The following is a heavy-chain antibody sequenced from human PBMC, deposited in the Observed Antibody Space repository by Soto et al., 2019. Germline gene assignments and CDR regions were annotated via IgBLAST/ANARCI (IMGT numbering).Heavy chain of an antibody. CDR3: ARAYLGRLPRRADYYYAMDV. J-gene: IGHJ6*02. Sequence: EVQLVESGGGSVQPGGSLRLSCAASGFSFRDYDMHWVRQRKGKGLEWVSALGAARDPYYVGSVKGRFSVSGDNAQNSLFLQMNNLRVDETAVYFCARAYLGRLPRRADYYYAMDVWGRGTTVTVSS. CDR2: LGAARDP. V-gene: IGHV3-13*05. D-gene: IGHD1-26*01. CDR1: GFSFRDYD.